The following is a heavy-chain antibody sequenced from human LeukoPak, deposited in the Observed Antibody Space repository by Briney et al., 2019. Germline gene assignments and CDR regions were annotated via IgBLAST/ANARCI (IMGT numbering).Heavy chain of an antibody. D-gene: IGHD1-26*01. CDR3: AGMRTIVGGTAWFDP. CDR1: GYTFTSYG. V-gene: IGHV1-18*01. J-gene: IGHJ5*02. CDR2: ISAYNGNT. Sequence: GASVKVSCKASGYTFTSYGISWVRQAPGQGLEWMGWISAYNGNTNYAQKLQGRVTMTTDTSTSTAYMELRSLRSDATAVYYCAGMRTIVGGTAWFDPWGQGTLVTVSS.